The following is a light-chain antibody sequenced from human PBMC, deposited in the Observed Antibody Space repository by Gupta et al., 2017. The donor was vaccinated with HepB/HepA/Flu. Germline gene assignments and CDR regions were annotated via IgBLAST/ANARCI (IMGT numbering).Light chain of an antibody. J-gene: IGKJ4*01. CDR3: QQRSNWLT. Sequence: EIVLTQSPATLSLSPGERATLSCRASQSVSSYLAWYQQKPGHAPRLLIYDASNRATGIPARFRGSGSGTDFTLTISSLEPEDFAVYYCQQRSNWLTFGGGTKVEIK. V-gene: IGKV3-11*01. CDR2: DAS. CDR1: QSVSSY.